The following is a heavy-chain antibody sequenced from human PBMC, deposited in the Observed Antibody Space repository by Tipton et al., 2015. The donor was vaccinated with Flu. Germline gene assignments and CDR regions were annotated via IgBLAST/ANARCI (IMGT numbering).Heavy chain of an antibody. J-gene: IGHJ4*02. Sequence: AVSGFTFSSYWMSWVRQAPGKGLEWVANIKQDGSEKYYVDSVKGRFTISRDNAKNSLYLQMNSLRAEDTAVYYCARFAVGATNYFDYWGQGTLVTVSS. CDR2: IKQDGSEK. V-gene: IGHV3-7*01. CDR1: GFTFSSYW. D-gene: IGHD1-26*01. CDR3: ARFAVGATNYFDY.